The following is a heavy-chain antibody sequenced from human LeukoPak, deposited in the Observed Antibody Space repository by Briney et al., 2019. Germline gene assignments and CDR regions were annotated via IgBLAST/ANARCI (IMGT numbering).Heavy chain of an antibody. V-gene: IGHV3-21*01. Sequence: PGGPLRLSCAASGYTFSSYRMNWVRQAPGKGLEWVSSISSSNSYIYYADSVKGRFTISRDNAKNSLYLQMNSLRAEDTAVYYCARHDYGDKHFDYWGQGTLVTVSS. D-gene: IGHD4-17*01. J-gene: IGHJ4*02. CDR1: GYTFSSYR. CDR2: ISSSNSYI. CDR3: ARHDYGDKHFDY.